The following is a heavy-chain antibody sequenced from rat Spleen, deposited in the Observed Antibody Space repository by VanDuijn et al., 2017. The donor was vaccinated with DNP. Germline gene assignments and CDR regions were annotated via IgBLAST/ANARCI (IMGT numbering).Heavy chain of an antibody. CDR2: IIYDGGST. D-gene: IGHD1-6*01. J-gene: IGHJ2*01. CDR1: GFTFSDYY. CDR3: ATYYGFNSYFFDY. V-gene: IGHV5-20*01. Sequence: EVQLVESGGDLVQPGRSLKLSCAASGFTFSDYYLAWVRQAPKKGLEWVASIIYDGGSTYYRDYLKGRFPISRDNAESNLYLQMDSLRSEDTATYYCATYYGFNSYFFDYWGQGVMVTVSS.